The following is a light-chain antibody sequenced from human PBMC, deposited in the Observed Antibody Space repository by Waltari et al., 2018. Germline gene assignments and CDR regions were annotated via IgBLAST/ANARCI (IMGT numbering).Light chain of an antibody. Sequence: QSVLTQPPSASETPGQRFTISCSGSSSNIGSTYVYWYQQLPETAPKLLIYRNNQRPSGVPDRFSGSKSGTSACLAISGLRSDDEADYYCAAWDDSLSGPWVFGGGTKLTVL. CDR1: SSNIGSTY. CDR2: RNN. CDR3: AAWDDSLSGPWV. J-gene: IGLJ3*02. V-gene: IGLV1-47*01.